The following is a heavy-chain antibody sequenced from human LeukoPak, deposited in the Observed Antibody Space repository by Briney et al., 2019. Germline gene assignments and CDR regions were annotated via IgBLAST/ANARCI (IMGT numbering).Heavy chain of an antibody. J-gene: IGHJ6*02. Sequence: PGGSLRLSCAASGFTFSGYSMNWVRQAPGKGLEWVLSISSSSSYIYYADSVKGRFTISRDNSKNTLYLQMNSLRAEDTAVYYCARDRGYAMDVWGQGTTVTVSS. D-gene: IGHD1-1*01. CDR3: ARDRGYAMDV. V-gene: IGHV3-21*04. CDR2: ISSSSSYI. CDR1: GFTFSGYS.